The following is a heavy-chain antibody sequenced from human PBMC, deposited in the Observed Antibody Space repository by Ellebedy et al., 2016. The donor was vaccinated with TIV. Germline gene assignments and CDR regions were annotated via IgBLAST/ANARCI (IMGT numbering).Heavy chain of an antibody. V-gene: IGHV3-23*01. D-gene: IGHD4-17*01. Sequence: GESLKISCAASGFTFSSYAMSWVRQAPGKGLEWVSAISGSGGSTYYADSVKGRFTISRDNSKNTLYLQMNSLRAEDTAVYYCAILLMTTADYWGQGTLVTVSS. CDR1: GFTFSSYA. CDR2: ISGSGGST. J-gene: IGHJ4*02. CDR3: AILLMTTADY.